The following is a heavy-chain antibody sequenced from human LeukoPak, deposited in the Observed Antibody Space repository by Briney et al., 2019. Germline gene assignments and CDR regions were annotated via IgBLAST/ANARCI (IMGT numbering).Heavy chain of an antibody. D-gene: IGHD3-10*01. CDR1: GFTFSSFE. CDR2: INWNGGST. Sequence: GGSLRLSCAASGFTFSSFEMNWVRQAPGKGLEWVSAINWNGGSTGYADSVKGRFTISRDNAKNSLYLQMNSLRAEDTALYYCARESSGWLGELPTSYFNYWGQGTLVTVSS. V-gene: IGHV3-20*04. J-gene: IGHJ4*02. CDR3: ARESSGWLGELPTSYFNY.